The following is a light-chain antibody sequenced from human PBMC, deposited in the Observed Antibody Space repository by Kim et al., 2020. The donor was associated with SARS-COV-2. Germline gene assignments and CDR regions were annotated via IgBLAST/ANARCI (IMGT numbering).Light chain of an antibody. CDR3: QVYGGAPPFVT. Sequence: EIVLTQSPGILSLSPGERATLSCRASQSISRNLVWYQQKPGQTPRLLIYGASTRATGIPDRFSGSGSGTDFSLTISRLEPEDFAVYYCQVYGGAPPFVTVGQGTRLEI. CDR1: QSISRN. V-gene: IGKV3-20*01. CDR2: GAS. J-gene: IGKJ5*01.